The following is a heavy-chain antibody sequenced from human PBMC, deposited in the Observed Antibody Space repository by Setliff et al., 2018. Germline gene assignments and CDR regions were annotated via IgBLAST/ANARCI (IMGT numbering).Heavy chain of an antibody. CDR2: IIPILGIA. Sequence: SVKVSCKASGGTFSSYAISWVRQAPGQGLEWMGGIIPILGIANYAQKFQGWVTMTRDTSISTAYMELSRLRSDDTAVYYCARSDSSGYYFDYWGQGTLVTVSS. CDR1: GGTFSSYA. J-gene: IGHJ4*02. CDR3: ARSDSSGYYFDY. D-gene: IGHD3-22*01. V-gene: IGHV1-69*10.